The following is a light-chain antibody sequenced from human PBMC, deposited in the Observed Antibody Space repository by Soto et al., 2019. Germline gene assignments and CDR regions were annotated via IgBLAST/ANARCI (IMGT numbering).Light chain of an antibody. CDR2: AAS. V-gene: IGKV1-27*01. Sequence: DIQMTQSPSSLSASVGDRVTITCRASQGISNYLAWYQQKPGKVPKLLIYAASTLQSGVPSRFSGSGSGTDFTLTISSLQPEDVATYYCQKSDNAPPFTFGPGTKVDIK. J-gene: IGKJ3*01. CDR3: QKSDNAPPFT. CDR1: QGISNY.